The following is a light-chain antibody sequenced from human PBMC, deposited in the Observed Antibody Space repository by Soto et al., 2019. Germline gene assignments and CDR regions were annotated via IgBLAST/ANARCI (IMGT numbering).Light chain of an antibody. J-gene: IGKJ5*01. V-gene: IGKV3-20*01. CDR1: QTVRNNY. CDR3: QQYGSSPIT. CDR2: GAS. Sequence: EIVLRQSPGTLSLSPGERPTLSCRASQTVRNNYLAWYQQKPGQAPRLLVYGASSRATGIPDRFSGFGSGTDFTLTISRLEPEDFAVYFCQQYGSSPITFGQGTRLEIK.